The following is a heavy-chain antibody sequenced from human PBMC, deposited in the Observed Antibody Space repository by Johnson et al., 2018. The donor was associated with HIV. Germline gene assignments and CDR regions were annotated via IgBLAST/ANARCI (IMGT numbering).Heavy chain of an antibody. CDR2: ISYDGSNK. CDR1: GFTFSSYA. J-gene: IGHJ3*01. V-gene: IGHV3-30*04. D-gene: IGHD3-22*01. CDR3: ARGVSSGYYSNAFDV. Sequence: QMQLVESGGGVVQPGRSLRLSCAASGFTFSSYAMHWVRQAPGKGLEWVAVISYDGSNKYYADSVKGRLTISRDSAKNSLYLQMNSLRAEDTALYYCARGVSSGYYSNAFDVWGQGTMATVSS.